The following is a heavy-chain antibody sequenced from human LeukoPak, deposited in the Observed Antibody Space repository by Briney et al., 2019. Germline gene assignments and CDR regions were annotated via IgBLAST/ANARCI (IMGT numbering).Heavy chain of an antibody. CDR2: ISYDGSNK. J-gene: IGHJ4*02. CDR1: GFTFSNYA. V-gene: IGHV3-30*04. CDR3: ARGHCSSTSCSNFDY. D-gene: IGHD2-2*01. Sequence: PGGSLRLSCAASGFTFSNYAMHWGRQAPGKGLEWVAVISYDGSNKYYADSVKGRFTISRDNSKNTLYLQMNSMRAEDTAVYYCARGHCSSTSCSNFDYWGQGTLVTVSS.